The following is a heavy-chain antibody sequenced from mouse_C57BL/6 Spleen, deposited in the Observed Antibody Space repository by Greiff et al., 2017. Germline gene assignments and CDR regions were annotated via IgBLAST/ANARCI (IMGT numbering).Heavy chain of an antibody. J-gene: IGHJ2*01. CDR1: GYTFTSYW. D-gene: IGHD2-4*01. CDR3: ARGRASYYDYDEDHY. Sequence: QVQLQQSGAELVLPGASVKLSCKASGYTFTSYWMHWVKQRPGQGLEWIGDIDPSDSYTNYNQKFKGKSTLTVDKSTSTAYMQLSSLTSEDSAVYYCARGRASYYDYDEDHYWGQGTTLTVSS. V-gene: IGHV1-69*01. CDR2: IDPSDSYT.